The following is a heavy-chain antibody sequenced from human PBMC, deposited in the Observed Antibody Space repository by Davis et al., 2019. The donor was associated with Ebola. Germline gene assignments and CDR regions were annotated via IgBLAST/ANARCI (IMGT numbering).Heavy chain of an antibody. V-gene: IGHV4-39*01. Sequence: MPSETLSLTCFVSGGSISSTSYYWGWIRQPPGKGLEWIGSIYYSGSTNYNPSLKSRVTISVDTSKNQFSLKLSSVTAADTAVYYCARHWGYSGNFDYWGQGTLVTVSS. CDR2: IYYSGST. J-gene: IGHJ4*02. CDR1: GGSISSTSYY. CDR3: ARHWGYSGNFDY. D-gene: IGHD5-12*01.